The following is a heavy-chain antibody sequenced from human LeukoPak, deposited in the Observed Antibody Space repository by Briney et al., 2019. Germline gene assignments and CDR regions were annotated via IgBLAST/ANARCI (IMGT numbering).Heavy chain of an antibody. CDR2: ISYDGSNR. CDR1: GFIFSSYG. D-gene: IGHD2-2*01. Sequence: PGRSLRLSCVASGFIFSSYGMHWVRQAPGKGLEWVALISYDGSNRNYADSVKGRFTISRDNSKKTLYLQMNSLRAEDTAVYYCARVMGRYCSSTSCYVDYWGQGTLVTVSS. CDR3: ARVMGRYCSSTSCYVDY. V-gene: IGHV3-30*03. J-gene: IGHJ4*02.